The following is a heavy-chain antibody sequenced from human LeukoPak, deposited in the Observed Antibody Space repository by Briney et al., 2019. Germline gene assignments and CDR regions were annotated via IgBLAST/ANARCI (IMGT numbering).Heavy chain of an antibody. J-gene: IGHJ3*02. Sequence: PGGSLRLSCAASGFTFSSYSMNWVRQAPGKGLEWVSYISSSSTIYYADSVKGRFTISRDNAKNSLYLQMNSLRDEDTAVYYCARGPGAFDIWGQGTMVTVSS. CDR2: ISSSSTI. CDR1: GFTFSSYS. V-gene: IGHV3-48*02. CDR3: ARGPGAFDI.